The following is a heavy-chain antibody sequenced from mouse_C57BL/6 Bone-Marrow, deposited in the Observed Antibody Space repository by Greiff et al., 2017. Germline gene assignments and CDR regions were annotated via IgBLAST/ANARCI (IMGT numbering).Heavy chain of an antibody. CDR2: IHPNSGST. V-gene: IGHV1-64*01. CDR1: GYTFTSYW. CDR3: ARSGTAQAAWFAY. D-gene: IGHD3-2*02. Sequence: QVQLQQPGAELVKPGASVKLSCKASGYTFTSYWMHWVKQRPGQGLEWIGMIHPNSGSTNYNEKFKSKATLTVDKSASTAYIQLSSLTSEDSAVYYCARSGTAQAAWFAYWGQGTLVTVSA. J-gene: IGHJ3*01.